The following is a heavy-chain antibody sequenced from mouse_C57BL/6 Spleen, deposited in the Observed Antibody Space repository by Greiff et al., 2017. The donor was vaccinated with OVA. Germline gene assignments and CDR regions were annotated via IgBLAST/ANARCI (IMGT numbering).Heavy chain of an antibody. CDR2: IDPSDSET. V-gene: IGHV1-52*01. CDR3: ARPYYYGSSLGYFDY. D-gene: IGHD1-1*01. J-gene: IGHJ2*01. CDR1: GYTFTSYW. Sequence: VKLQQPGAELVRPGSSVKLSCKASGYTFTSYWMHWVKQRPIQGLEWIGNIDPSDSETHYNQKFKDKATLTVDKSSSTAYMQLSSLTSEDSAVYYCARPYYYGSSLGYFDYWGQGTTLTVSS.